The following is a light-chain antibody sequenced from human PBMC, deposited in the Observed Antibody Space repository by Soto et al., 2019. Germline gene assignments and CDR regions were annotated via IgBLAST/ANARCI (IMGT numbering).Light chain of an antibody. CDR1: QSVSSSY. Sequence: EIVLTQSPGTLSLSPGERATLSCRASQSVSSSYLAWYQQKPGQAPRLLIYGASSRATGIPDRFSGSGSGTQFNHKSSRMEHEDFAVYYCQQYGSSPPITFGQGTRLEIK. J-gene: IGKJ5*01. CDR3: QQYGSSPPIT. V-gene: IGKV3-20*01. CDR2: GAS.